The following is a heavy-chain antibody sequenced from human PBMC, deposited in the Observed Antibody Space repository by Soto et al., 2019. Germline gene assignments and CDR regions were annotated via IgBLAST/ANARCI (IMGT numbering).Heavy chain of an antibody. CDR3: ARADYDFWSGYYAGRANYFDY. CDR1: GYTFTGYY. Sequence: ASVKVSCKASGYTFTGYYMHWVRQAPGQGLEWMGWINPNSGGTNYAQKFQGRVTMTRDTSISTAYMELSRLRSDDTAVYYCARADYDFWSGYYAGRANYFDYWGQGTPVTVSS. D-gene: IGHD3-3*01. CDR2: INPNSGGT. V-gene: IGHV1-2*02. J-gene: IGHJ4*02.